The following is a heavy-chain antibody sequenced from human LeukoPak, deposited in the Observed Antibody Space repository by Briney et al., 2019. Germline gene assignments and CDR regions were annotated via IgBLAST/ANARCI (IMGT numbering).Heavy chain of an antibody. V-gene: IGHV4-34*01. J-gene: IGHJ4*02. CDR3: ASDYGDSGY. CDR1: GGSFSGYY. CDR2: INHSGST. Sequence: SETLSLTCAVYGGSFSGYYWSWIRQPPGKGLEWIGEINHSGSTNYNPSLKSRVTISVDTSKNQFSLKLGSVTAADTAVYHCASDYGDSGYWGQGTLVTVSS. D-gene: IGHD4-17*01.